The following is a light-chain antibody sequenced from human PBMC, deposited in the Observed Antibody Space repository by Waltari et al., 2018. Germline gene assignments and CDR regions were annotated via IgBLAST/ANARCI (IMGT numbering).Light chain of an antibody. J-gene: IGKJ2*01. CDR1: QSIRNY. Sequence: IQMTQSPSSLSASVGDRVTITCRPSQSIRNYLNWYQHKPGKAPKLLIYAASSLQSGVPSRFSGSGSRTDFTLTISSLQPEDFATYYCQHSYNTPFPYTFGQGTKLEIK. CDR3: QHSYNTPFPYT. V-gene: IGKV1-39*01. CDR2: AAS.